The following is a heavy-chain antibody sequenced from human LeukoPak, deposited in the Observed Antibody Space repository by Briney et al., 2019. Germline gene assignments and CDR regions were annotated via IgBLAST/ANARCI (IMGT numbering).Heavy chain of an antibody. Sequence: GESLKISCKGSGYSFTSYWISWVRQMPGKGLEWMGVIYPGDSETKYRPSFQGQVTLSADKSINTAYLQWSNLKASDTAMYYCARLGALTTVTSAKTAGTHYFDYWGQGTLVTVSS. CDR2: IYPGDSET. CDR3: ARLGALTTVTSAKTAGTHYFDY. V-gene: IGHV5-51*01. D-gene: IGHD4-17*01. J-gene: IGHJ4*02. CDR1: GYSFTSYW.